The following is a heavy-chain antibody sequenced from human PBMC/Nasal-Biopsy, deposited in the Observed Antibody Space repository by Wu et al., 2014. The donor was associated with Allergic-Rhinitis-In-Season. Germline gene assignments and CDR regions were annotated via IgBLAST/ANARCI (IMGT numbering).Heavy chain of an antibody. CDR3: ARGRYYGSGSRQWGYYYMDV. V-gene: IGHV4-34*01. J-gene: IGHJ6*03. CDR2: INHSGST. D-gene: IGHD3-10*01. Sequence: IGEINHSGSTNYNPSLKSRVTISVDTSKNQFSLKLSSVTAADTAVYYCARGRYYGSGSRQWGYYYMDVWGKGPRSPSP.